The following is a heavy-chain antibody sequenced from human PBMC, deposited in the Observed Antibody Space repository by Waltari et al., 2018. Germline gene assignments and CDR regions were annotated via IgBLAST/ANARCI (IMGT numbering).Heavy chain of an antibody. Sequence: QLQLQESGPGLVKPSETLSLTCTVSGGSISIRTYSWGWIRQPPGKGLGWIGNIYYSGSTYSHPSLKSRVTVSVDTSKNQFSLKLSSVTAADTAVYYCARIITSTKGYYFDYWGQGTLVTVSS. CDR1: GGSISIRTYS. J-gene: IGHJ4*02. V-gene: IGHV4-39*01. CDR2: IYYSGST. D-gene: IGHD3-10*01. CDR3: ARIITSTKGYYFDY.